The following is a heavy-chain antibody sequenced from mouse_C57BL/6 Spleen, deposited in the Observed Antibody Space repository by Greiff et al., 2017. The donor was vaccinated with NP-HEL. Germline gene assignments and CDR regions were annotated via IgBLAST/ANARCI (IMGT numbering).Heavy chain of an antibody. CDR3: TRSELRSSYFDY. V-gene: IGHV1-5*01. J-gene: IGHJ2*01. CDR2: IYPGNSDT. D-gene: IGHD1-1*01. CDR1: GYTFTSYW. Sequence: EVQLQQSGTVLARPGASVKMSCKTSGYTFTSYWMHWVKQRPGQGLEWIGAIYPGNSDTSYNQKFKGKAKLTAVTSASTAYMELSSLTNEDSSVYYCTRSELRSSYFDYWGQGTTLTVSS.